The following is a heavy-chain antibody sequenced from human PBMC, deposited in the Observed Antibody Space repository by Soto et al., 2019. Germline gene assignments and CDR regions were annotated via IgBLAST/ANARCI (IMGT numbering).Heavy chain of an antibody. J-gene: IGHJ5*02. CDR3: ARDWYARFAP. V-gene: IGHV1-18*01. CDR1: GYTFSSYG. D-gene: IGHD2-2*01. CDR2: INPSSGET. Sequence: QIRLVHSGGEVRTPGASVKVSCKASGYTFSSYGITWVRQAPGQGLEWLGWINPSSGETNYAQKFQGRVTVTTDTSTTTGYMELRNLTFDDTAVYYCARDWYARFAPWGQGTLVTVSS.